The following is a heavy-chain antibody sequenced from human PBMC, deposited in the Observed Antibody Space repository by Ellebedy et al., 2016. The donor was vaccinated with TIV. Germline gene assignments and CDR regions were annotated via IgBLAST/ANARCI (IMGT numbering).Heavy chain of an antibody. V-gene: IGHV3-23*01. D-gene: IGHD3-10*01. Sequence: GESLKISCAASGFTFSSYAMNWVRQAPGKGLEWVSVISGSGGSTYYADSVKGRFTISRDNSKNTLYLQMNSLRAEDTAVYYCAKGPSAGVRGVPNYFDYWGQGTLVTVSS. J-gene: IGHJ4*02. CDR1: GFTFSSYA. CDR3: AKGPSAGVRGVPNYFDY. CDR2: ISGSGGST.